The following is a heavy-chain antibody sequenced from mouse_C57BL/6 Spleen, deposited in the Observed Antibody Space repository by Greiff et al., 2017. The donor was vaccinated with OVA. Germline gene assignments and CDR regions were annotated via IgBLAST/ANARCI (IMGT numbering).Heavy chain of an antibody. D-gene: IGHD2-1*01. CDR3: ARHALYGNTYAMDY. J-gene: IGHJ4*01. CDR2: ISSGGSYT. CDR1: GFTFSSYG. V-gene: IGHV5-6*01. Sequence: EVQLVESGGHLVKPGGSLKLSCAASGFTFSSYGMSWVRQTPDKRLEWVATISSGGSYTYYPDSVKGRFTISRDNAKNTLYLQMSSLKSEDTAMYYCARHALYGNTYAMDYWGQGTSVTVSS.